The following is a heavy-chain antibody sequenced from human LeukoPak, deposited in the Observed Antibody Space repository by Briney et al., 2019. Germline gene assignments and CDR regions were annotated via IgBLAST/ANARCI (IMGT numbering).Heavy chain of an antibody. Sequence: SETLSLTCTVSGGSISSYYWSWIRQPAGKGLEWIGRIYTSGSTNYNPSLKSRDTMSVDTSKNQFSLKLSSVTAADTAVYYCARDYCSGGSCYYFDYWGQGTLVTVSS. CDR1: GGSISSYY. V-gene: IGHV4-4*07. CDR3: ARDYCSGGSCYYFDY. J-gene: IGHJ4*02. CDR2: IYTSGST. D-gene: IGHD2-15*01.